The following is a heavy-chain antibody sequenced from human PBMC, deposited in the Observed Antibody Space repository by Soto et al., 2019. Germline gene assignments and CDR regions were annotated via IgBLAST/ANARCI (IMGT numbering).Heavy chain of an antibody. Sequence: QVQLVQSGAEVKKPGASVKVSCKASGYTFTSYGISWVRQAPGQGLEWMGWISAYNGNTNYAQKLQGRVTRTTDTSTSTAYMELRSLRSDDTAVYYCARVASYCSSTSCYPYYFDYWGQGTLVTVSS. D-gene: IGHD2-2*01. CDR3: ARVASYCSSTSCYPYYFDY. V-gene: IGHV1-18*01. J-gene: IGHJ4*02. CDR2: ISAYNGNT. CDR1: GYTFTSYG.